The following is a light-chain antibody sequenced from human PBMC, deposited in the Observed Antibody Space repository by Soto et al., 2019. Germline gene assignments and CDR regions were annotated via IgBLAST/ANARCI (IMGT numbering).Light chain of an antibody. CDR1: QSVSSSY. CDR3: QHYDSLS. CDR2: DAS. Sequence: EIVLTQSPGTLSLSPGERTTLSCRASQSVSSSYLAWYQQKPGQAPRLLIYDASNRATGIPARFSGSGSGTDFTLTISRLEPEDSAVYYCQHYDSLSFGQGTRLEIK. J-gene: IGKJ5*01. V-gene: IGKV3-20*01.